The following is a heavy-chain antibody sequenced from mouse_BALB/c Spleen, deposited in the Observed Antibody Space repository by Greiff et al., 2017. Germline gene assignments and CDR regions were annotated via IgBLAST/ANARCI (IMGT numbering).Heavy chain of an antibody. J-gene: IGHJ4*01. CDR3: ATGAMDY. CDR1: GFSLTGYG. CDR2: IWGDGST. Sequence: QVQLKESGPGLVAPSQSLSITCTVSGFSLTGYGVNWVRQPPGKGLEWLGMIWGDGSTDYNSALKSRLSISKDNSKSQVCLKMNSLQTDDTARYDWATGAMDYWGQGTSVTVSS. V-gene: IGHV2-6-7*01.